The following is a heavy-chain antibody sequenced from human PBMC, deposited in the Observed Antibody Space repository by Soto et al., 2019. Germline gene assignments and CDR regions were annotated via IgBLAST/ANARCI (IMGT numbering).Heavy chain of an antibody. CDR2: IIPIFGTA. Sequence: QVQLVQSGAEVKKPGSSVKVSCKASGGTFSSYAISWVRQAPGQGLEWMGGIIPIFGTANYAQKFQGRVTITADESTSTAYMRLSSLRSEDTAVYYCARMGIGSGFPGWFDPWGQGTLVTVSS. D-gene: IGHD3-10*01. J-gene: IGHJ5*02. V-gene: IGHV1-69*12. CDR3: ARMGIGSGFPGWFDP. CDR1: GGTFSSYA.